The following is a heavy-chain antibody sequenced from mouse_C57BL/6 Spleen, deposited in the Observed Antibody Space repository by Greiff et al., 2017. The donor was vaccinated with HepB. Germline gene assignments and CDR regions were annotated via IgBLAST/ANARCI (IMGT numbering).Heavy chain of an antibody. J-gene: IGHJ1*03. CDR1: GYSITSGYY. CDR2: ISYDGSN. V-gene: IGHV3-6*01. D-gene: IGHD1-1*01. Sequence: EVQLQESGPGLVKPSQSLSLTCSVTGYSITSGYYWNWIRQFPGNKLEWMGYISYDGSNNYNPSLKNRISITRDTSKNQFFLKLKSVTTEDTATYYCARDEKLLRYWYYDVWGTGTTVTVSS. CDR3: ARDEKLLRYWYYDV.